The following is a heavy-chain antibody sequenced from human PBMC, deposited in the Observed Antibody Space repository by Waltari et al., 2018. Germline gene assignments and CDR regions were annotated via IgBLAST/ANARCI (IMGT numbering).Heavy chain of an antibody. V-gene: IGHV3-23*03. CDR3: AKLTLHYDFWSGPYYFDY. CDR1: GFTFSSYS. Sequence: EVQLVESGGGLVKPGGSLRLSCAASGFTFSSYSMNWVRQAPGKGLEWVSVIYSDGSTYYADSVKVRFTISRDNSKNTLYLQTNSLRAEDTAVYYCAKLTLHYDFWSGPYYFDYWGQGTLVTVSS. J-gene: IGHJ4*02. D-gene: IGHD3-3*01. CDR2: IYSDGST.